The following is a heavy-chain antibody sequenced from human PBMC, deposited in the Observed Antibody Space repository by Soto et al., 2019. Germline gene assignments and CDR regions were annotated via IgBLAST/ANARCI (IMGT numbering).Heavy chain of an antibody. V-gene: IGHV3-53*01. CDR2: IYARGDT. J-gene: IGHJ4*02. D-gene: IGHD3-22*01. CDR3: AREFDSTGYILRY. CDR1: GFTVSNKY. Sequence: EVQLVESGGGLIQPGGSLRLSCAASGFTVSNKYMTWVRQAPGKGLEWVSIIYARGDTYYAESVKGRFTISRDNSKITLYLQMNSLRAEDRAVYYCAREFDSTGYILRYWGQGTLVTVSS.